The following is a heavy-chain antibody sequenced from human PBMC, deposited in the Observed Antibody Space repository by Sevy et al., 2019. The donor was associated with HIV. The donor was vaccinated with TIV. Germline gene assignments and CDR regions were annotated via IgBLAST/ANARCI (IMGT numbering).Heavy chain of an antibody. J-gene: IGHJ3*02. CDR1: AFTFSSYS. V-gene: IGHV3-21*01. CDR2: ISGSSNYI. Sequence: GGSLRLSCAASAFTFSSYSMNWVRQAPGKGLEWVSSISGSSNYIYYADSMKGRFTISRDNAKNSLYLQMNSLRAEDTAVYYCARRDCTITSCHRGDAFDIWGQGTMVTVSS. CDR3: ARRDCTITSCHRGDAFDI. D-gene: IGHD2-2*01.